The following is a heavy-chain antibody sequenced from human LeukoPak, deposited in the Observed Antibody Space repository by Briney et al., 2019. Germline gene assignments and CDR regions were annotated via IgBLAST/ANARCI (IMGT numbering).Heavy chain of an antibody. Sequence: ASVKVSCKVSGYTLTELSMHWVRQAPGKGLEWMGGFDPEDGETIYAQKFQGRVAMTEDTSTDTAYMELSSLRSKDTAVYYCATECVANKYGDRTHGAYYYYYMDVWGKGTTVTVSS. CDR1: GYTLTELS. J-gene: IGHJ6*03. V-gene: IGHV1-24*01. CDR2: FDPEDGET. CDR3: ATECVANKYGDRTHGAYYYYYMDV. D-gene: IGHD4-17*01.